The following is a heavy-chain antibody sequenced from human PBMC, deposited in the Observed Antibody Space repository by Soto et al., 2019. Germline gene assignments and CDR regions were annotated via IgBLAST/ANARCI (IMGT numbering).Heavy chain of an antibody. J-gene: IGHJ4*02. CDR1: GGTFSSYA. Sequence: QVQLVQSGAEVKKPGSSVKVSCKASGGTFSSYAISWVRQAPGQGLEWMGGIIPIFGTANYAQKFQGRVTITADESTRTAYMELSSLRSEDTAVYYCAGGTYYYDSSGFAFDYWGQGTLVTVSS. D-gene: IGHD3-22*01. CDR3: AGGTYYYDSSGFAFDY. CDR2: IIPIFGTA. V-gene: IGHV1-69*01.